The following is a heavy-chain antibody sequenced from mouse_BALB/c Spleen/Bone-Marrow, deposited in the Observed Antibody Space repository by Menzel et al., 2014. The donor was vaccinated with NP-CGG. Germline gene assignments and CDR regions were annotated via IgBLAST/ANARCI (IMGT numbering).Heavy chain of an antibody. D-gene: IGHD2-3*01. CDR1: GYTFTSYW. Sequence: VHLVESGAELAKPGASVKMSCKASGYTFTSYWIHWIKQRPGQGLEWLGYINPSTGYTEYNQKFKYKATLTADKSSSTAYMQLTSLTSDDSAVYYCARFYDGYYLPRDYWGQGSTLTVSS. CDR2: INPSTGYT. CDR3: ARFYDGYYLPRDY. V-gene: IGHV1-7*01. J-gene: IGHJ2*01.